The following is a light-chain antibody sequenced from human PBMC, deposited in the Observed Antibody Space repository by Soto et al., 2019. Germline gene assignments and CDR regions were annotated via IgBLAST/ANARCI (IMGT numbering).Light chain of an antibody. CDR1: QNILSN. Sequence: EIVMTQSPATLSVSPGERATLSCRASQNILSNLAWYQQKPGQAPRLLIYGASTRATGIPARFSGSGSGTEFTLTISSLQSEDSATYYCQKYNSGPRTFGQGTKVDIK. CDR3: QKYNSGPRT. J-gene: IGKJ1*01. V-gene: IGKV3-15*01. CDR2: GAS.